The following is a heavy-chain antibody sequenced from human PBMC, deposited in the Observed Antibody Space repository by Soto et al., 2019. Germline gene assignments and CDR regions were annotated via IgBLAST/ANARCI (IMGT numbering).Heavy chain of an antibody. J-gene: IGHJ5*02. CDR3: ARETTAIPLWFDP. Sequence: PGGSLRLSCAASGFTFSSYWMSWVRQAPGKGLEWVANIKQDGSEKYYVDSVKGRFTISIDNAKNSLYLQMNSLRAEDTAVYYCARETTAIPLWFDPWGQGTLVTVSS. CDR2: IKQDGSEK. CDR1: GFTFSSYW. V-gene: IGHV3-7*01. D-gene: IGHD2-21*02.